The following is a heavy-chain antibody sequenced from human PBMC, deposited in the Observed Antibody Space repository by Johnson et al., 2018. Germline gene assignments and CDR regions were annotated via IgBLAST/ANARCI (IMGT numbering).Heavy chain of an antibody. CDR1: GFTFSSYG. D-gene: IGHD1-26*01. Sequence: QVQLVESGGGVVQPGRSLRLSCAASGFTFSSYGMHWVRQAPGKGLEWVAVIWYDGRNKYYADSVKGRFTISRDNSKNTLYLQMNSRRAEDTAVYYCARVVRGTYYAGSFQHWGQGTLVTVSS. V-gene: IGHV3-33*01. CDR2: IWYDGRNK. J-gene: IGHJ1*01. CDR3: ARVVRGTYYAGSFQH.